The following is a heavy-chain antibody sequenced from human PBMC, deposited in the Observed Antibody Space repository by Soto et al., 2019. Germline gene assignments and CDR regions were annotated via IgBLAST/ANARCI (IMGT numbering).Heavy chain of an antibody. V-gene: IGHV3-30*03. J-gene: IGHJ3*02. CDR3: TRGPTHGAFDI. CDR1: GFIFSSYD. CDR2: ISIDGSRK. Sequence: PGGSLRLSCAASGFIFSSYDIHWVRQAPGKGLEWVAHISIDGSRKYYADSVKGRISVSRENSKNTLYLQINTLRPEEAALYYCTRGPTHGAFDIWGQGTMVTVSS.